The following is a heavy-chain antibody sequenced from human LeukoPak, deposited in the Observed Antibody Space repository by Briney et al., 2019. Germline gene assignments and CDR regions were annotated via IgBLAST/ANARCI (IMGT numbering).Heavy chain of an antibody. CDR3: ALGRGSYFPFDY. V-gene: IGHV3-7*01. CDR2: IKQDGSEK. J-gene: IGHJ4*02. CDR1: GFTFSSYW. Sequence: PGGSLRLSCAASGFTFSSYWMSWVRQAPGKGLEWVANIKQDGSEKYYVDSVKGRFTISRDNAKNSLYLQMDSLRAEDTAVYYCALGRGSYFPFDYWGQGTLVTVSS. D-gene: IGHD1-26*01.